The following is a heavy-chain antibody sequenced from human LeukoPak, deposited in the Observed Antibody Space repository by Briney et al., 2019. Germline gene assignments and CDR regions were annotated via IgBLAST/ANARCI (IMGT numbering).Heavy chain of an antibody. D-gene: IGHD3-22*01. CDR3: VNYYDSSDYQQPNHFDY. CDR2: IYYSGST. Sequence: SETLSLTCTVSGGSISTSNYYWGWIRQPPGKGLDWIGSIYYSGSTYYNPSLKSRFTISVDTSKNQFSLKLSSVTAADTAVYYCVNYYDSSDYQQPNHFDYWGQGTLVTVSS. J-gene: IGHJ4*02. CDR1: GGSISTSNYY. V-gene: IGHV4-39*01.